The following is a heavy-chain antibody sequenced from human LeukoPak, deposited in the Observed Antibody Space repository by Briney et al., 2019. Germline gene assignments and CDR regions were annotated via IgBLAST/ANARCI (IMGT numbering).Heavy chain of an antibody. J-gene: IGHJ5*02. CDR1: GFSLSTSGVG. V-gene: IGHV2-5*02. Sequence: SGPTLVKPTQTLTLTCTFSGFSLSTSGVGVGWIRQPPGKALEWLALIYWDDDKRYSPSLKSRLTITKDTSKNQVVLTMTNMDPVDTATYYCAHRVGYCSSPSCSRWFDPWGQGTLVTVSS. CDR3: AHRVGYCSSPSCSRWFDP. CDR2: IYWDDDK. D-gene: IGHD2-2*01.